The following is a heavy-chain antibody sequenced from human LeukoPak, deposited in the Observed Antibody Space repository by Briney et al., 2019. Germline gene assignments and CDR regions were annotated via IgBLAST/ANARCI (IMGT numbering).Heavy chain of an antibody. J-gene: IGHJ3*02. CDR1: GYTFTGYY. CDR2: INPNSGGT. V-gene: IGHV1-2*02. CDR3: ARGRHYYDSSDYYYEGDAFDI. D-gene: IGHD3-22*01. Sequence: ASVKVSCEASGYTFTGYYMHWVRQAPGQGLEWMGWINPNSGGTNYAQKFQGRVTMTRDTSISTAYMELSRLRSDDTAVYYCARGRHYYDSSDYYYEGDAFDIWGQGTMVTVSS.